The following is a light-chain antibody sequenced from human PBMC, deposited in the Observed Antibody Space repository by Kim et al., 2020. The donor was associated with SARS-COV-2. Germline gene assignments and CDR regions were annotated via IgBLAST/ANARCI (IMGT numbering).Light chain of an antibody. Sequence: SASVGDRVTITCRDSQSISSWLAWYQQKPGKAPKLLIYDASSLESGVPSRCSGSGSGTEFTLTISSLQPDDCATYYCQQYNSYPYTCGRGTKLEI. CDR1: QSISSW. CDR3: QQYNSYPYT. CDR2: DAS. J-gene: IGKJ2*01. V-gene: IGKV1-5*01.